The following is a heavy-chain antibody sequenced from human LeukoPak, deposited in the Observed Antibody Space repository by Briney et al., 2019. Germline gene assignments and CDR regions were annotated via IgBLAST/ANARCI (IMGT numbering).Heavy chain of an antibody. J-gene: IGHJ5*02. V-gene: IGHV4-4*07. CDR1: GGSISSYY. Sequence: PSETLSLTCTVSGGSISSYYWSWIRQPAGKGLEWIGRIYTSGSTNYNPSLKSRVTMSVDTSKNQFSLELSSVTAADTAVDYCARHSSSWYLWWFDPWGQGTLVTVSS. CDR3: ARHSSSWYLWWFDP. D-gene: IGHD6-13*01. CDR2: IYTSGST.